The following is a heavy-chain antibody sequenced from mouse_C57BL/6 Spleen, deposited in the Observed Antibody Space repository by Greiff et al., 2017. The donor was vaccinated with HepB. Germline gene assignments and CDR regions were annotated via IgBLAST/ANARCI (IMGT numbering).Heavy chain of an antibody. V-gene: IGHV1-64*01. CDR3: ASNFITTVVAPDY. CDR1: GYTFTSYW. D-gene: IGHD1-1*01. Sequence: QVQLQQPGAELVKPGASVKLSCKASGYTFTSYWMHWVKQRPGQGLEWIGMIHPNSGSTNYNEKFKSKATLTVDKSSGTAYMQLRSLTSEDSAVYNCASNFITTVVAPDYWGQGTTLTVSS. CDR2: IHPNSGST. J-gene: IGHJ2*01.